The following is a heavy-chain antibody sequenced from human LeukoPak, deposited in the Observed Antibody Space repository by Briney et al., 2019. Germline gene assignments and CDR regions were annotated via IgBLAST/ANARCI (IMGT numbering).Heavy chain of an antibody. CDR2: INPSGGII. CDR3: ARDEEYYDFWSGYHHGRPSHEAFDI. D-gene: IGHD3-3*01. V-gene: IGHV1-46*01. J-gene: IGHJ3*02. Sequence: DSGKVSCKASGYTFTSYYMHWVRQAPRQGLEWMGIINPSGGIISYAQKFQGRVTMTTDTSTSTVYMELSSLRSEDTAVYYCARDEEYYDFWSGYHHGRPSHEAFDIWGQGTMVTVSS. CDR1: GYTFTSYY.